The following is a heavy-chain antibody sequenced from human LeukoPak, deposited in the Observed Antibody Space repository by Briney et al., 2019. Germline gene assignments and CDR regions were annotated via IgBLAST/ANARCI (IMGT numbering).Heavy chain of an antibody. Sequence: RGVSLRLSCAASGFTFSSYAMSWVRQAPGKGLEWVSEIKYSDDSIDYADTVKGRFTISRDNSKNTLYLQMNSLRAEDTAVYYCAKGRLSTDYWGQGTLVTVPS. CDR1: GFTFSSYA. J-gene: IGHJ4*02. V-gene: IGHV3-23*01. CDR2: IKYSDDSI. CDR3: AKGRLSTDY.